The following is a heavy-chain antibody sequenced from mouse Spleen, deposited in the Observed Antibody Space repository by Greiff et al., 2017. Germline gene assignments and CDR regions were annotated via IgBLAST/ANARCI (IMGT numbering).Heavy chain of an antibody. J-gene: IGHJ3*01. CDR3: ARELTGPFAY. CDR1: GYSFTGYY. Sequence: EVQLQQSGPELVKPGASVKISCKASGYSFTGYYMNWVKQSPEKSLEWIGEINPSTGGTTYNQKFKAKATLTVDKSSSTAYMQLKSLTSEDSAVYYCARELTGPFAYWGQGTLVTVSA. CDR2: INPSTGGT. V-gene: IGHV1-42*01. D-gene: IGHD4-1*01.